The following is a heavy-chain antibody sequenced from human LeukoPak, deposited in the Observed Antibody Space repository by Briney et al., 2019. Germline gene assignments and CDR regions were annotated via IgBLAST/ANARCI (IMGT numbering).Heavy chain of an antibody. CDR1: GYTFTGYY. CDR2: INPNTGGT. D-gene: IGHD6-6*01. Sequence: ASVKVSCKASGYTFTGYYMHWVRQAPGRGLEWMGRINPNTGGTNSAQKFQGRVTMTRDTSISTVYMELSRLRSDDTAVYYCARDLFGGASSSDYWGQGTLVTVSS. CDR3: ARDLFGGASSSDY. V-gene: IGHV1-2*06. J-gene: IGHJ4*02.